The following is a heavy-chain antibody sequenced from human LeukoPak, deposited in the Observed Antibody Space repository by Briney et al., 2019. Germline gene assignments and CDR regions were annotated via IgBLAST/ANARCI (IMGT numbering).Heavy chain of an antibody. CDR3: AKDPESLVVVVLDY. D-gene: IGHD3-22*01. CDR2: ISGSGGST. CDR1: GFTFSSYA. J-gene: IGHJ4*02. Sequence: GGSLRLSCAASGFTFSSYAMSWVRQAPGKGLEWVSAISGSGGSTYYADSVKGRFTISRDNSKNTLYPQMNSLRAEDTAVYYCAKDPESLVVVVLDYWGQGTLVTVSS. V-gene: IGHV3-23*01.